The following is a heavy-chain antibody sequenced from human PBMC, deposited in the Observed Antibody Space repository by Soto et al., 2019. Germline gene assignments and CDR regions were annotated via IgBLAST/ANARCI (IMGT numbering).Heavy chain of an antibody. CDR2: ISYDGYLK. D-gene: IGHD3-10*01. CDR3: AKDFKVSGSHYGTLNYYYGMDV. Sequence: VRLSCAASGFTFSTYGMQWVRQAPGKGLEWVAVISYDGYLKYYVDAVKGRFTVARDNSKNTLFLEMNSLRVEDTAVYFCAKDFKVSGSHYGTLNYYYGMDVWGQGTTVTVSS. V-gene: IGHV3-30*18. CDR1: GFTFSTYG. J-gene: IGHJ6*02.